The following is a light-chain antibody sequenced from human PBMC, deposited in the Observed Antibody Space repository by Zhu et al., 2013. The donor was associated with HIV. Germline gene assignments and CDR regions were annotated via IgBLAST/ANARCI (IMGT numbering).Light chain of an antibody. CDR2: SNY. Sequence: QSVLTQPPSVSGAPGQRVTISCTGSSSNIGAGHGVHWYLQLPGTAPKVVIYSNYHRPSGVPDRVSASQSATAASLAITGLQAEDEGTYYCQSYDNILSAWVFGGGTTLTVL. CDR1: SSNIGAGHG. J-gene: IGLJ3*02. V-gene: IGLV1-40*01. CDR3: QSYDNILSAWV.